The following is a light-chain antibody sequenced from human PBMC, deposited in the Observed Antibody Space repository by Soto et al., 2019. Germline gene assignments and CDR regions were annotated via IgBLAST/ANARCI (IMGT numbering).Light chain of an antibody. CDR2: DAS. J-gene: IGKJ1*01. V-gene: IGKV1-5*01. CDR3: QQYNSYSLWT. CDR1: QSISSW. Sequence: DIQMTQSPSTLSASVGDRVTITCRASQSISSWLAWYQQKPGKAPKLLIHDASSLESGVPSRFSGSGSGTEFALTIISLQPDDFATYYCQQYNSYSLWTFGQGTKVEIK.